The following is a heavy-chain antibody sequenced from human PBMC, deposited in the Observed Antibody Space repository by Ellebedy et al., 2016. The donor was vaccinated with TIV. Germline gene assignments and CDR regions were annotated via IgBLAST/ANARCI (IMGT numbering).Heavy chain of an antibody. CDR3: AKGRETSSTFDC. D-gene: IGHD2-2*01. Sequence: GGSLRLXXTASGFSFSSHAMSWVRQAPGKGLEWVSLVRGGGDRIESADSVKGRFTISRDNSKNMVYLQMNSLRGDDTAVYYCAKGRETSSTFDCWGQGTLVTVSS. CDR1: GFSFSSHA. J-gene: IGHJ4*02. CDR2: VRGGGDRI. V-gene: IGHV3-23*01.